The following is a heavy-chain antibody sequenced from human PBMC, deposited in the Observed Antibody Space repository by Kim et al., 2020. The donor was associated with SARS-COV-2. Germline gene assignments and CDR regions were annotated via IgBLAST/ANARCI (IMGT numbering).Heavy chain of an antibody. V-gene: IGHV3-15*01. Sequence: AAPVKSRFTISRDDSKNTLYLQMSSLKTEDTAVYYCTTDLKWFGESLSYWGQGTLVTVSS. J-gene: IGHJ4*02. D-gene: IGHD3-10*01. CDR3: TTDLKWFGESLSY.